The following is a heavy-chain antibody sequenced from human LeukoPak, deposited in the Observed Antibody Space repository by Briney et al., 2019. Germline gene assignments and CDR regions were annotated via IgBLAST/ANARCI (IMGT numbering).Heavy chain of an antibody. CDR2: IYYGGST. CDR1: GGSISSYY. V-gene: IGHV4-59*01. Sequence: SETLSLTCTVSGGSISSYYWSWIRQPPGKGLEWIGYIYYGGSTNYNPSLKSRVTISVDTSKNQFSLKLSSVTAADTAVYYCARGTMVRGAPTLDYGGQGTLVTSPQ. CDR3: ARGTMVRGAPTLDY. J-gene: IGHJ4*02. D-gene: IGHD3-10*01.